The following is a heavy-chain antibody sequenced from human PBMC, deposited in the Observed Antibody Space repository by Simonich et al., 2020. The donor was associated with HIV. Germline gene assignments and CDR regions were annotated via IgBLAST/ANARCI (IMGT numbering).Heavy chain of an antibody. CDR3: ASGYYYDSSGYPWYYYGMDV. CDR2: INHSGST. J-gene: IGHJ6*02. V-gene: IGHV4-34*01. D-gene: IGHD3-22*01. Sequence: QVQLQQWGAGLLKPSETLSLTCAVYGGSFSGYYWNWIRQPPGKGLEWIGEINHSGSTNYNPYRKSRVTISVDTSKNQFSLKLSSVTAADTAVYYCASGYYYDSSGYPWYYYGMDVWGQGTTVTVSS. CDR1: GGSFSGYY.